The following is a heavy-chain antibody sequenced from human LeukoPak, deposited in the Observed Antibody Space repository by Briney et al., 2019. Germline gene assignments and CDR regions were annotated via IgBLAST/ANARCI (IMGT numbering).Heavy chain of an antibody. J-gene: IGHJ4*02. CDR1: GFTFSTYS. CDR2: ISSNSGYI. Sequence: GGSLRLSCAASGFTFSTYSMNWVRQAPGKGLEWVSYISSNSGYIYYADSLKGRFTISRDNAKNSLYLQMNSLRAEDTAVYYCAGSRYSSSTSCPSGEYWGQGTLVTVSS. D-gene: IGHD2-2*01. V-gene: IGHV3-21*01. CDR3: AGSRYSSSTSCPSGEY.